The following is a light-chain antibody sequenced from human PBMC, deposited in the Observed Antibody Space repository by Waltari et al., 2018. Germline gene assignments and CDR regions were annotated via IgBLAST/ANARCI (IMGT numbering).Light chain of an antibody. CDR3: TSFTNTNTWV. J-gene: IGLJ3*02. CDR2: EVT. Sequence: QSALTQPASVSGSPGQSITISCTGASSAIGAYDRVSWCQQHPGKAPKLIIFEVTNRPSGVSNRFSGSKSGNTASLTISGLQAEDEGDYFCTSFTNTNTWVFGGGTKLTVL. CDR1: SSAIGAYDR. V-gene: IGLV2-14*01.